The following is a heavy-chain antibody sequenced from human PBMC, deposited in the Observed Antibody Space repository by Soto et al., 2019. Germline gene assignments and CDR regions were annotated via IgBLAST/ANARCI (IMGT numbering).Heavy chain of an antibody. CDR1: GGSFSGYY. D-gene: IGHD3-3*01. V-gene: IGHV4-34*01. J-gene: IGHJ5*01. CDR2: INHSGST. Sequence: PSETLSLTCAVSGGSFSGYYWSWIRQPPGKGLEWIGEINHSGSTNYNPSLKSRVTISVDTSKNQFSLKLSSVTGADTAVYYCARDIWSGDYKWFDSWGPGTLVTVSS. CDR3: ARDIWSGDYKWFDS.